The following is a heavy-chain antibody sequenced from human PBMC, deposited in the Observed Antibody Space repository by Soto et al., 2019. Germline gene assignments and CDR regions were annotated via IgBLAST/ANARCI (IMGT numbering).Heavy chain of an antibody. J-gene: IGHJ6*02. CDR3: ARDHGSGSYYNPYYYYYGMNV. CDR2: IYYSGSN. CDR1: GGSVSSGSYY. V-gene: IGHV4-61*01. D-gene: IGHD3-10*01. Sequence: PSETLSLTCTVSGGSVSSGSYYWSWIRQPPGKGLEWIGYIYYSGSNNYNPSLKSRVTISVDTSKNQFSLKLSSVTAADTAVYYCARDHGSGSYYNPYYYYYGMNVWGQGTTVTVSS.